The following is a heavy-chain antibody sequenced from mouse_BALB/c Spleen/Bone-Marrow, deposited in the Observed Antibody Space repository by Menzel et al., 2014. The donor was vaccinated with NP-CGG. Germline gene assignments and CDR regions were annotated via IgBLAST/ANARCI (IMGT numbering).Heavy chain of an antibody. V-gene: IGHV4-1*02. CDR2: INPESSTI. CDR1: GFDFSRYW. CDR3: TRLTYYGLTDY. Sequence: EVKLLESGGGLVQPGGSLKLPCTASGFDFSRYWMSWVRQAPGKGLQWIGEINPESSTINYTPSLKDKFIISRDNAKNTLYLQMTKVRSEDTALYYCTRLTYYGLTDYWGQGTTLTVSS. J-gene: IGHJ2*01. D-gene: IGHD1-2*01.